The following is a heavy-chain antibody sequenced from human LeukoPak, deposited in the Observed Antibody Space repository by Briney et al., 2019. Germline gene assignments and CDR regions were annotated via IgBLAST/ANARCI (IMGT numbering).Heavy chain of an antibody. J-gene: IGHJ6*03. D-gene: IGHD2-2*01. Sequence: PGGSLRLSCAASGFTFSSYEMNWVRQAPGKGLEWVSYISSSGSTIYYADSVKGRFTISRDNAKNSLYLQMNSLRAEDTAVYYCARAVVVPAAMGGTDYYYYYMDVWGKGTTVTVSS. V-gene: IGHV3-48*03. CDR2: ISSSGSTI. CDR1: GFTFSSYE. CDR3: ARAVVVPAAMGGTDYYYYYMDV.